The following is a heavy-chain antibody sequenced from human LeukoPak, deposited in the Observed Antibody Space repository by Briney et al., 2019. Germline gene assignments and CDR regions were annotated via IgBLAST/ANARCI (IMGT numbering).Heavy chain of an antibody. J-gene: IGHJ4*02. CDR3: TNGGLHNSTDY. CDR1: GGTFSSYA. CDR2: IIPILGIA. Sequence: SVKVSCKASGGTFSSYAISWVRQAPGQGLEWMGRIIPILGIANYAQKFQGRVTITADKSTSTAYMELSSLRSEDTAVYYCTNGGLHNSTDYWGQGTLVTVSS. D-gene: IGHD5-24*01. V-gene: IGHV1-69*04.